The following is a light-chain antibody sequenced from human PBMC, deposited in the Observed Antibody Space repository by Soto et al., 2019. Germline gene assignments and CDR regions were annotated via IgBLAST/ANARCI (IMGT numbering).Light chain of an antibody. CDR1: SSDIGIYNH. J-gene: IGLJ1*01. V-gene: IGLV2-14*01. CDR3: SSYTSNTTLLV. CDR2: EVS. Sequence: LIPPASVSGPPGHSLTISSIGPSSDIGIYNHVSWYQQHPGKAPKLRIYEVSFRPSGVSNRFSASKSGNTASLTCSGLQTEDEADYYCSSYTSNTTLLVFGTGNEVTLL.